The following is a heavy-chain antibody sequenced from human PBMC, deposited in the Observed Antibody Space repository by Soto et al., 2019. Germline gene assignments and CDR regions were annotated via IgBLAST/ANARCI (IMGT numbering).Heavy chain of an antibody. CDR1: GGSISSYY. CDR2: IYYSGST. J-gene: IGHJ5*02. Sequence: SETLSLTCTVSGGSISSYYWSWIRQPPGKGLEWIGYIYYSGSTNYNPSLKSRVTISVDTSKNQFSLKLSSVTAADTAVYYCASGLRFLEWFPWFDPWGQGTLVTVS. V-gene: IGHV4-59*01. D-gene: IGHD3-3*01. CDR3: ASGLRFLEWFPWFDP.